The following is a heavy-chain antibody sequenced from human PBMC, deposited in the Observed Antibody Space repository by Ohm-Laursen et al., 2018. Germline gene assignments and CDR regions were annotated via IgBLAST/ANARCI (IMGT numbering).Heavy chain of an antibody. CDR3: AKDLRSQYSYGIDNWGQGTLVTVSSGMDV. D-gene: IGHD5-18*01. J-gene: IGHJ6*02. V-gene: IGHV3-53*05. Sequence: SLRLSCAASGFTVSSNYMSWVRQAPGKGLEWVSVIYSGGSTYYADSVKGRFTISRDNSKNTLYLQMNSLRAEDTALYYCAKDLRSQYSYGIDNWGQGTLVTVSSGMDVWGQGTTVTVSS. CDR2: IYSGGST. CDR1: GFTVSSNY.